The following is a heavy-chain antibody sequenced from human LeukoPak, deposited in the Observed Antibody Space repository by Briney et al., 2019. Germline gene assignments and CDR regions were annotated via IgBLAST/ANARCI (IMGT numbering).Heavy chain of an antibody. V-gene: IGHV4-59*01. CDR1: GGSISSYY. Sequence: SETLSLTCTVSGGSISSYYWSWIRQPPGKGLEWIGYIYYSGSTNYHPSLKSRVTIAVDTSKNQFSLKLSSVTAADTAVYYWARDGRGAVVCGPWGQGTLDTVSS. CDR2: IYYSGST. D-gene: IGHD6-19*01. J-gene: IGHJ4*02. CDR3: ARDGRGAVVCGP.